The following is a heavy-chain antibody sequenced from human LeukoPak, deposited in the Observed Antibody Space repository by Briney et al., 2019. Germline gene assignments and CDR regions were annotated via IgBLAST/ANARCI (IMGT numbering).Heavy chain of an antibody. V-gene: IGHV3-11*04. CDR1: GFTFSDCY. CDR3: AREVEGWLIYGYFDY. D-gene: IGHD3/OR15-3a*01. CDR2: ISSSGTSR. J-gene: IGHJ4*02. Sequence: GGSLRLSCAASGFTFSDCYMSWIRQAPGKGLEWVSYISSSGTSRYNADSVKGRFTISRDNAKNSLYLQMNSLRAEDTAVYYCAREVEGWLIYGYFDYWGQGTLVTVSS.